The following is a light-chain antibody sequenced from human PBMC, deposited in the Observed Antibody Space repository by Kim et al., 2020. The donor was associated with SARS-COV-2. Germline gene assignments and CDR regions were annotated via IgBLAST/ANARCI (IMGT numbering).Light chain of an antibody. CDR2: PAS. J-gene: IGKJ1*01. CDR1: QGINNY. V-gene: IGKV1-27*01. CDR3: QQTSRAPRT. Sequence: DIQMTQSPSSLSASVGYRVTITCRASQGINNYLAWYQQKPGKVPKLLIYPASTLQSGVPSRFGGSGSGTDFTLTINSLQPEDVATYYCQQTSRAPRTFGQGTKVDIK.